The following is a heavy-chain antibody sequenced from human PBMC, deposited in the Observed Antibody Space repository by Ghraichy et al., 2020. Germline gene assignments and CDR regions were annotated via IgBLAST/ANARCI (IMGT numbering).Heavy chain of an antibody. CDR1: GSTFSAYA. D-gene: IGHD3-16*01. J-gene: IGHJ6*03. V-gene: IGHV3-23*01. CDR2: ISRRGGST. Sequence: GESLNISCAASGSTFSAYAMNWVRQAPGKGLEWVSAISRRGGSTYYADSVSGRFTISRDNSKNTLFLQMNRLRAEDTAVYYCAKPPFDYAWGNYYMDVWGKGTTVTVSS. CDR3: AKPPFDYAWGNYYMDV.